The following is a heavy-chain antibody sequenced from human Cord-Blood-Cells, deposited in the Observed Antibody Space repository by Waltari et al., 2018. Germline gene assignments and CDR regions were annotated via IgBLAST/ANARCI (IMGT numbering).Heavy chain of an antibody. CDR1: GFTFSSYS. D-gene: IGHD1-20*01. V-gene: IGHV3-21*01. Sequence: EVQLVESGGGLVKPGGSLRLSCAASGFTFSSYSMNWVRQAPGKGLEWVSSSSMSNSYIYYADSVKGRFTISRDNAKNSLYLQMNSLRAEDTAVYYCASNWNYFDYWGQGTLVTVSS. CDR3: ASNWNYFDY. CDR2: SSMSNSYI. J-gene: IGHJ4*02.